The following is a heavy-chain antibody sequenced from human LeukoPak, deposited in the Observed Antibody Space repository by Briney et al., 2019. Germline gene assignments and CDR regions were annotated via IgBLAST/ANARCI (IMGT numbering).Heavy chain of an antibody. J-gene: IGHJ4*02. CDR1: GYTFTGYY. V-gene: IGHV1-46*01. CDR3: AREGVEQWLVPTFDY. Sequence: ASVKVSCKASGYTFTGYYMHWVRQAPGQGLEWMGIINPSGGSTSYAQKFQGRVTMTRDTSTSTVYMELSSLRSEDTAVYYCAREGVEQWLVPTFDYWGQGTLVTVSS. D-gene: IGHD6-19*01. CDR2: INPSGGST.